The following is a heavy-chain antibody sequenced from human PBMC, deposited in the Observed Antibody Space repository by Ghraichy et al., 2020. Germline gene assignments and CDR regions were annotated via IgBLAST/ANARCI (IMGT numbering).Heavy chain of an antibody. CDR3: ARVTRCGMDV. CDR1: GGSISSSSYY. V-gene: IGHV4-39*01. Sequence: ESLNISCTVSGGSISSSSYYWGWIRQPPGKGLEWIGSIYYSGSTYYNPSLKSRVTISVDTSKNQFSLKLSSVTAADTAVYYCARVTRCGMDVWGQGTTVTVSS. CDR2: IYYSGST. J-gene: IGHJ6*02. D-gene: IGHD2-15*01.